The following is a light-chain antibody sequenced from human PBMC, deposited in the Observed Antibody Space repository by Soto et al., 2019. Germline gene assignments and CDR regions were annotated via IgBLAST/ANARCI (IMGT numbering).Light chain of an antibody. CDR1: STDIGAYNY. CDR3: CSFAGSYTSYV. Sequence: QSALTQPASVSGSPGQSITISCTGTSTDIGAYNYVSWYQQHPGKAPKLLIYEVTNRPSGVSNRFSGSKSGNTASLTISGLQADDEADYYCCSFAGSYTSYVFATGTKVTVL. CDR2: EVT. V-gene: IGLV2-14*01. J-gene: IGLJ1*01.